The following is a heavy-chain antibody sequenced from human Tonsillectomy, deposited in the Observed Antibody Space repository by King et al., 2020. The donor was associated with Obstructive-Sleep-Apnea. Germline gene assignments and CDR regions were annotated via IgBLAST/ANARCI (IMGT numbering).Heavy chain of an antibody. CDR1: GGSISSTNW. Sequence: VQLQESGPGLVKPSGTLSLTCAVSGGSISSTNWWSWVRQPPGKGLEWIGEIYHSGSTNYNPSLKSRVTISVDESKNQFSLKLTSVTAADTAVYYCARICNVDYDRSGVPHNWFDPWGQGTLVTVSS. J-gene: IGHJ5*02. D-gene: IGHD3-22*01. CDR3: ARICNVDYDRSGVPHNWFDP. CDR2: IYHSGST. V-gene: IGHV4-4*02.